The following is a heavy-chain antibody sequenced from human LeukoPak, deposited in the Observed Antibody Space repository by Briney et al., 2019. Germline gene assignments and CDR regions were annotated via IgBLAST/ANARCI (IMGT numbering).Heavy chain of an antibody. CDR3: ASDLYYSIAY. V-gene: IGHV4-34*01. Sequence: PSETLSLTCAVYGGSFSGYYWSWIRQPPGKGLEWIGEINHSGSTNYNPSLKSRVTISVDTSKNQFSLKLSSVTAADTAVYYCASDLYYSIAYWGQGTLVTVSS. J-gene: IGHJ4*02. CDR1: GGSFSGYY. D-gene: IGHD3-10*01. CDR2: INHSGST.